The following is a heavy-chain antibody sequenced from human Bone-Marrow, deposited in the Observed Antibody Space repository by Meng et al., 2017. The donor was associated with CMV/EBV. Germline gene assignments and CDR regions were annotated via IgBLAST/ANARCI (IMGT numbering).Heavy chain of an antibody. D-gene: IGHD6-13*01. CDR3: GIAVAGKNWFDP. CDR2: INPNSGGT. V-gene: IGHV1-2*04. Sequence: QVQLVQSGADVKKPGASVTVSCKASGYTFTGYYIHWVRQAPGQGLEWMGWINPNSGGTNIPQKFQGWVTMTRDTSISTAYMELSRLTSDDTAVYYCGIAVAGKNWFDPWGQGTLVTVSS. CDR1: GYTFTGYY. J-gene: IGHJ5*02.